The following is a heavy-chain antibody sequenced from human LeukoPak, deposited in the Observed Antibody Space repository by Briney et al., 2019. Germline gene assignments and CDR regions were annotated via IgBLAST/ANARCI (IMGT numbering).Heavy chain of an antibody. CDR3: ARDVVGATNFDY. J-gene: IGHJ4*02. Sequence: TGGSLRLSCAASGFTFSSFAMSWVRQASGKGLEWVSTISDSGGITDYADSVKGRFTISRDNSKNTLYLQMNSLRAEDTAVYYCARDVVGATNFDYWGQGTLVTVSS. CDR1: GFTFSSFA. CDR2: ISDSGGIT. D-gene: IGHD1-26*01. V-gene: IGHV3-23*01.